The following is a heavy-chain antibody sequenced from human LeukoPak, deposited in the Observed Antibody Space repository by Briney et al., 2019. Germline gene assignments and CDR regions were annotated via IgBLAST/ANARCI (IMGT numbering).Heavy chain of an antibody. Sequence: GGSLRLSCAVSGITLSNYGMSWVRQAPGKGLEWVAGISGSGGSTNYADSVKGRFSISRDNPKNTLYLQMNSLRAEDTPVYFCAKRGVVIRVILVGFHKEAYYFDSWGQGALVTVSS. D-gene: IGHD3-22*01. J-gene: IGHJ4*02. CDR1: GITLSNYG. V-gene: IGHV3-23*01. CDR2: ISGSGGST. CDR3: AKRGVVIRVILVGFHKEAYYFDS.